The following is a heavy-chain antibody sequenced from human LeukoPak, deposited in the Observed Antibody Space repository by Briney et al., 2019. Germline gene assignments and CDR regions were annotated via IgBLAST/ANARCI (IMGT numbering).Heavy chain of an antibody. CDR2: ISSSGSTI. Sequence: GGSLRLSCAASGFTFSSYGMHWVRQPPGKGLEWISYISSSGSTIYYADSVKGRFTISRDNAKNSLYLQMNSLRADDTAVYYCARSRGVTTHFDYWGQGTLVTVSS. CDR3: ARSRGVTTHFDY. D-gene: IGHD1-14*01. J-gene: IGHJ4*02. V-gene: IGHV3-48*04. CDR1: GFTFSSYG.